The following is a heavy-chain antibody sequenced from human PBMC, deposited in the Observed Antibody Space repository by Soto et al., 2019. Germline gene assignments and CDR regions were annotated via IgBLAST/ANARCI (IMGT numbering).Heavy chain of an antibody. J-gene: IGHJ4*02. Sequence: PGGSLRLSCAASGFTFSSYGMHWVRQAPGKGLEWVAVISYDGSNKYYADSVKGRFTISRDNSKNTLYLQMNSLRAEDTAVYYCAKSPYYYDSSGYRVAVGAIDYWGQGTLVTVSS. CDR2: ISYDGSNK. D-gene: IGHD3-22*01. V-gene: IGHV3-30*18. CDR3: AKSPYYYDSSGYRVAVGAIDY. CDR1: GFTFSSYG.